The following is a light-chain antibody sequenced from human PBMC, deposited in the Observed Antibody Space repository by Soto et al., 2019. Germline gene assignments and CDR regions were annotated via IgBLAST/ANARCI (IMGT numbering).Light chain of an antibody. Sequence: DIVMTQSPDSLALSLGERATINCKSSQSILYSSNNKNYLAWFQQRPGQPPRLLLYWASTRESGVSDRFNGSGSGTDFTLTISSLQAEDAAVYYCQQYTSSWTFGQGTKVDIK. J-gene: IGKJ1*01. CDR1: QSILYSSNNKNY. CDR3: QQYTSSWT. V-gene: IGKV4-1*01. CDR2: WAS.